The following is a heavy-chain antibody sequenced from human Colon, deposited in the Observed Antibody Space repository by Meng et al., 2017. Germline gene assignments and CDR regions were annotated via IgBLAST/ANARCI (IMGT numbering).Heavy chain of an antibody. CDR3: ARDHAPFDYGLSRPGLDP. Sequence: QVQLQESGPVLVKPSETLSLTCNVSGGSISDYYWNWIRQPVGKGLEWIGRIRGSGSTNFNPSLKSRVTMSVDTSKNQFSLKLYSVTAADTAVYFCARDHAPFDYGLSRPGLDPWGQGTLVTVSS. V-gene: IGHV4-4*07. CDR1: GGSISDYY. J-gene: IGHJ5*02. CDR2: IRGSGST. D-gene: IGHD4/OR15-4a*01.